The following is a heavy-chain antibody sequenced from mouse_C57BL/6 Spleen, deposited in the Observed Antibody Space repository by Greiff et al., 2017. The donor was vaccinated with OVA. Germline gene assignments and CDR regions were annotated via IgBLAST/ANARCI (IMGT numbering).Heavy chain of an antibody. V-gene: IGHV1-64*01. J-gene: IGHJ3*01. CDR2: IHPNSGST. CDR1: GYTFTSYW. CDR3: ARWDELGRFAY. D-gene: IGHD4-1*01. Sequence: QVQLQQPGAELVKPGASVKLSCKASGYTFTSYWMHWVKQRPGQGLEWIGMIHPNSGSTNYNEKFKSKATLTVDKSSSTAYMQLSSLTSEDSAVYHCARWDELGRFAYWGQGTLVTVSA.